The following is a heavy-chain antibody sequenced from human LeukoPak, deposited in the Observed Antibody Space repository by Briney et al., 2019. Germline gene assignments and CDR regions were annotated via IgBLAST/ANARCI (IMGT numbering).Heavy chain of an antibody. D-gene: IGHD4-23*01. CDR1: GFTFSSYW. CDR3: ARGRPHGNDY. Sequence: GGSLRLSCAASGFTFSSYWMNWVRQAPGKGLVWVSRIASDGSSTTYADSVKGRFSISGDNAKNTLYLQMNSLRVGDTAVYYCARGRPHGNDYWGQGTLVTVSS. CDR2: IASDGSST. J-gene: IGHJ4*02. V-gene: IGHV3-74*01.